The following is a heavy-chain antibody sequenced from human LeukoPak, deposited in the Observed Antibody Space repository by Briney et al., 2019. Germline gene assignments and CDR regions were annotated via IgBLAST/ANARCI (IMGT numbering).Heavy chain of an antibody. V-gene: IGHV4-4*02. D-gene: IGHD1-14*01. CDR3: AREIVGGFNPGAY. CDR1: LDSTTSNF. J-gene: IGHJ4*02. CDR2: IHRSGST. Sequence: PSETLSLTCTVSLDSTTSNFWSWVRQPPGKGLEWIGEIHRSGSTNYNPSLQSRVTISIDRSKNQIALELSSVTAADTAVYYCAREIVGGFNPGAYWGQGTLVPVSS.